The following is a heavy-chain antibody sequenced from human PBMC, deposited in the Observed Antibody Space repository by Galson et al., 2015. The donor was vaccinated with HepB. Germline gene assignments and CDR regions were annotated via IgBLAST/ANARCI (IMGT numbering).Heavy chain of an antibody. CDR1: GFTFSSYA. CDR3: AREGMAGTLDY. Sequence: SLRLSCAASGFTFSSYAMHRARQAPGKGLQWVAIIPYDGSYKYYADSVKGRFTISRDNSKNTLYLQMSSLRAEDTAVYYCAREGMAGTLDYWGQGTLITVSS. D-gene: IGHD6-19*01. CDR2: IPYDGSYK. J-gene: IGHJ4*02. V-gene: IGHV3-30-3*01.